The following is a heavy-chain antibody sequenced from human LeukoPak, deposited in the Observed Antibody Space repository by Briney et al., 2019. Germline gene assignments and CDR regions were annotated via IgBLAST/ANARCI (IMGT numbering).Heavy chain of an antibody. Sequence: GESLKIPCQGSGYRFTSYWISWVRQMPGKGLEWMGIIYPGDSDTRYSPSFQGQVTISADKSITTAYLQWSSLRASDTAMYYCARPANRGDAFDIWGQGTMVTASS. V-gene: IGHV5-51*01. CDR3: ARPANRGDAFDI. D-gene: IGHD2/OR15-2a*01. CDR1: GYRFTSYW. CDR2: IYPGDSDT. J-gene: IGHJ3*02.